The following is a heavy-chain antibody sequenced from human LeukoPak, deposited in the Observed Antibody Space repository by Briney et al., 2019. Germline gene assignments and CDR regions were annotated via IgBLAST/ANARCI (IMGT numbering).Heavy chain of an antibody. Sequence: SETLSLTCAAYGGSLNGHYWSCIRQPPGKGLEWLGEGSESGGTKFNPSLKSRVTMAADTSKNQFSLRLKSVIAADTAVYYCAKNGQSGFSFDPWGQGTLVTVSS. CDR3: AKNGQSGFSFDP. J-gene: IGHJ5*02. V-gene: IGHV4-34*01. CDR1: GGSLNGHY. D-gene: IGHD3-3*01. CDR2: GSESGGT.